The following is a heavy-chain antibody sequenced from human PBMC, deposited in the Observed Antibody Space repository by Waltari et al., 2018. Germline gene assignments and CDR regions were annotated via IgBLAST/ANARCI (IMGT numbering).Heavy chain of an antibody. J-gene: IGHJ4*02. D-gene: IGHD6-13*01. CDR2: ISSGSGYI. V-gene: IGHV3-21*01. CDR1: GFTFSTYN. CDR3: ARDGTAGLADY. Sequence: EVQLVESGGGLVKPGESLRLSCAPSGFTFSTYNMHWFRQAPGKGLEWVSSISSGSGYIYYADSVKGRFTISRDNAKNSLYLQMNSLRAEDTAVYYCARDGTAGLADYWGQGTLVTVSS.